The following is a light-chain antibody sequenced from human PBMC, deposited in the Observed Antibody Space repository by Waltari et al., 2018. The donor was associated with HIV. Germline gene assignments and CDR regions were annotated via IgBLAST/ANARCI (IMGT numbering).Light chain of an antibody. CDR1: HLGHNY. Sequence: SYDLTQPPSVSVSSGQTATVTCPAVHLGHNYLSWYQQRSGQSPVLVIYQDTKRPPGIPERFFGSTSENTATLTINETQPLDEAHYSCQTWDSGTIVFGGGTSLTVL. CDR3: QTWDSGTIV. CDR2: QDT. J-gene: IGLJ3*02. V-gene: IGLV3-1*01.